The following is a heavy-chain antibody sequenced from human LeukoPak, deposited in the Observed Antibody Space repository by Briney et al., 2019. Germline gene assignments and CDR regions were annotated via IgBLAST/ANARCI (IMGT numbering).Heavy chain of an antibody. Sequence: PSETLSLTCTVSGGSIGSYYWSWIRRPPGKGLEWIGYIYYSGSTNFDPSLKSRVTISVDTSKNQFSLKLSSVTAADTAVYYCARAYRSTWYGYFDLWGRGTLVTVSS. CDR1: GGSIGSYY. J-gene: IGHJ2*01. V-gene: IGHV4-59*01. CDR2: IYYSGST. CDR3: ARAYRSTWYGYFDL. D-gene: IGHD6-13*01.